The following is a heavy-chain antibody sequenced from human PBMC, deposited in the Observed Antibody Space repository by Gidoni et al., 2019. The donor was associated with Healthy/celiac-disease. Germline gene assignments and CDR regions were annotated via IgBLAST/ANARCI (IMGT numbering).Heavy chain of an antibody. CDR2: ISGTGCST. V-gene: IGHV3-23*01. CDR1: GFTFSSYA. J-gene: IGHJ4*02. D-gene: IGHD6-19*01. CDR3: AKVAGRDVAGTLLLQYYFDY. Sequence: EVQPLASGGGLVPPGGSLRLSCAASGFTFSSYAMRWSRQAPGKGLEWVSAISGTGCSTHYADSVKGRFTISRDNSKNTLYLQMNSLRAEDTAVDYCAKVAGRDVAGTLLLQYYFDYWGQGTLVTVSS.